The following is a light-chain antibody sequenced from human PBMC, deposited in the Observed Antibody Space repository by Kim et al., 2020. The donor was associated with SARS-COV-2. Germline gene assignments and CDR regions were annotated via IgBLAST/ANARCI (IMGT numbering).Light chain of an antibody. CDR2: EVT. CDR3: SSYAVTTHWV. Sequence: QSALTQPASVSGSPGQSITISCTGTRSDVGIHNFVSWYQHHPGKAPKLMIYEVTKRPSGISTRFSGSKSGNTASLTISGLQAEDEADYYCSSYAVTTHWVFGGGTKVTVL. J-gene: IGLJ3*02. CDR1: RSDVGIHNF. V-gene: IGLV2-23*02.